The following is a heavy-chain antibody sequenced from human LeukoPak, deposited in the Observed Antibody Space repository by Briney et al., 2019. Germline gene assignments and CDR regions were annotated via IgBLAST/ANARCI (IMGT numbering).Heavy chain of an antibody. V-gene: IGHV3-30*18. Sequence: GGSLRLSCAASGFTFSSYGMHWVRQAPGKGLEWVAVISYDGSNKYYADSVKGRFTISRDNSKNTLYLQMNSLRAEDTAVYYCAKDRGAVALGAFDYWGQGTLVTVSS. CDR1: GFTFSSYG. CDR2: ISYDGSNK. J-gene: IGHJ4*02. D-gene: IGHD6-19*01. CDR3: AKDRGAVALGAFDY.